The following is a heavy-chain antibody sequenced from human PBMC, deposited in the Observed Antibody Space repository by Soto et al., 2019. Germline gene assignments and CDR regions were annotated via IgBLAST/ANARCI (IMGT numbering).Heavy chain of an antibody. Sequence: ASVKVSCKASGGTFSSYAISWVRQAPGQGLEWMGGIIPIFGTANYAQKFQGRVTITADESTSTAYMELSRLRSEDTAVYYCARALLSHSYDSGGYDSYFHAMDVWGQGTPVTVSS. J-gene: IGHJ6*02. CDR3: ARALLSHSYDSGGYDSYFHAMDV. CDR1: GGTFSSYA. V-gene: IGHV1-69*13. D-gene: IGHD3-22*01. CDR2: IIPIFGTA.